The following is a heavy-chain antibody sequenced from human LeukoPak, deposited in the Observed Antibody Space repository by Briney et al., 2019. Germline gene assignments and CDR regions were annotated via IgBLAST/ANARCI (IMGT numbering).Heavy chain of an antibody. J-gene: IGHJ4*02. CDR3: AGSVLWLQIHRRGPLDY. V-gene: IGHV4-34*01. Sequence: SETLSLTCAVSGGSFSGYYWSWIRQPPGKGLEWIGEINHSGSTNYNPSLKSRVTISVATSKNQSSLKLSSVTAAETAVFYFAGSVLWLQIHRRGPLDYWGQGTLVTVSS. CDR2: INHSGST. CDR1: GGSFSGYY. D-gene: IGHD5-18*01.